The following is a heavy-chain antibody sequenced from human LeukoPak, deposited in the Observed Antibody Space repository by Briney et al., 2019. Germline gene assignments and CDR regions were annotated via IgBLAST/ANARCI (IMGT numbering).Heavy chain of an antibody. V-gene: IGHV4-34*01. CDR3: ARGETGYSYVFDY. Sequence: SETLSLTCPVYGGSFSGYYWSWIRQPPGKGLEWIGEINHSGSTNYNPSIKSRVTISVDTSKNQFSLKLSSVTAADTAVYYCARGETGYSYVFDYWGQGTLVTVSS. CDR2: INHSGST. J-gene: IGHJ4*02. D-gene: IGHD5-18*01. CDR1: GGSFSGYY.